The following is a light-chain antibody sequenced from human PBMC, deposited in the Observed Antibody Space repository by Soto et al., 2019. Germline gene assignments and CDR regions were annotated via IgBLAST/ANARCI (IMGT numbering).Light chain of an antibody. CDR2: DAS. Sequence: EIVLTQSPATLSLSPGERATLSCRASQSVSSYLAWYQQKPGQAPRLLIYDASNRATGIPARFSGSESGTDFTLTISSLEPEDFAVYYCQQRSNWPLFGGGTKVDIK. CDR3: QQRSNWPL. V-gene: IGKV3-11*01. J-gene: IGKJ4*01. CDR1: QSVSSY.